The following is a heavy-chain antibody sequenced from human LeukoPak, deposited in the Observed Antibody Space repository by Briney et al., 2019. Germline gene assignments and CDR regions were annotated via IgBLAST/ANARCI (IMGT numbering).Heavy chain of an antibody. CDR3: AKDTYQVVYCYYFDY. J-gene: IGHJ4*02. D-gene: IGHD2-2*02. CDR1: GFTFSSYA. Sequence: PGGSLRLSCAASGFTFSSYAMSWVRQAPGKGLEWVAGISGSGDTTYYADSVKGRFTISRDNSKNTLYLQMNSLRAEGTAIYYCAKDTYQVVYCYYFDYWGQGTLVTVSS. CDR2: ISGSGDTT. V-gene: IGHV3-23*01.